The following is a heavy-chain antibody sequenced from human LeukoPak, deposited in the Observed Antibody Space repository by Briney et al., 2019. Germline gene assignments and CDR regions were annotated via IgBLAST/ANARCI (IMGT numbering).Heavy chain of an antibody. CDR2: ISAYNGNT. V-gene: IGHV1-18*01. D-gene: IGHD3-22*01. J-gene: IGHJ4*02. CDR1: GYTFTSND. CDR3: ATGHSSGYYSY. Sequence: GASVKVSCKASGYTFTSNDINWVRQATGQGLEWMGWISAYNGNTNYAQKLQGRVTMTTDTSTSTAYMELRSLRSEDTAVYHCATGHSSGYYSYWGQGTLVTVSS.